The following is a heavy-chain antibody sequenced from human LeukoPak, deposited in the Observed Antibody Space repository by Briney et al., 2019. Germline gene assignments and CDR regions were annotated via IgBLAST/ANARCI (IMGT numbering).Heavy chain of an antibody. V-gene: IGHV1-18*01. D-gene: IGHD5-18*01. Sequence: ASVKVSCKASGYTFTSYGISWVRKAPGQGLEWMGWISVYTGNTNYAQKLQGRVTMTTDTSTSTAYMELRSLRSDDTAVYYCARGGQLLSDTAMVPSYYYYGMDVWGQGTTVTVSS. CDR1: GYTFTSYG. CDR2: ISVYTGNT. CDR3: ARGGQLLSDTAMVPSYYYYGMDV. J-gene: IGHJ6*02.